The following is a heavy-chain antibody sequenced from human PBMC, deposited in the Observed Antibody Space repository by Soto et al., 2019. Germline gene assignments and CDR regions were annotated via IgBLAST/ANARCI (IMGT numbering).Heavy chain of an antibody. CDR1: GYTFTSYA. D-gene: IGHD6-19*01. CDR3: ARERRYSSGWYFDY. Sequence: QVQLVQSGAEVKKPGASVKVSCKASGYTFTSYAMHWVRQAPGQRLEWMGWINAGNGSTKYSQKFQGRVTITRDTSASTAYMDMSSLRSEDTAVYYCARERRYSSGWYFDYWGQGTLVTVSS. J-gene: IGHJ4*02. V-gene: IGHV1-3*01. CDR2: INAGNGST.